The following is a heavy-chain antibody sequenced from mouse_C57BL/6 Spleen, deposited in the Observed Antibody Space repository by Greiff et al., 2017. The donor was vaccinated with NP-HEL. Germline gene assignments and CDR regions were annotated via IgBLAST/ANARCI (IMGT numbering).Heavy chain of an antibody. CDR2: IDPEDGDT. Sequence: VQLKQSGAELVRPGASVKLSCTASGFNIKDYYMHWVKQRPEQGLEWIGRIDPEDGDTEYAPKFQGKATMTADTSSNTAYLQLSSLTSEDTAVYYCTAHYYGSSYALAMDYWGQGTSVTVSS. J-gene: IGHJ4*01. CDR3: TAHYYGSSYALAMDY. CDR1: GFNIKDYY. D-gene: IGHD1-1*01. V-gene: IGHV14-1*01.